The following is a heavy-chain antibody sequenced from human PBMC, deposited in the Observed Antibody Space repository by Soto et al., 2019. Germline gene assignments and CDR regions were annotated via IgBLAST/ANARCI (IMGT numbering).Heavy chain of an antibody. CDR3: ARGEWGSGSYSAGDY. J-gene: IGHJ4*02. Sequence: QVQLVQSGAEVKKPGASVKVSCKASGYTFTSYDINWLRQATVQGLEWLGLMNPNSGNTGYAQKFQGRVTMTRNTSISTAYMELSSLRSEDTAVYYCARGEWGSGSYSAGDYWGQGTLVTVSS. CDR1: GYTFTSYD. V-gene: IGHV1-8*01. CDR2: MNPNSGNT. D-gene: IGHD3-10*01.